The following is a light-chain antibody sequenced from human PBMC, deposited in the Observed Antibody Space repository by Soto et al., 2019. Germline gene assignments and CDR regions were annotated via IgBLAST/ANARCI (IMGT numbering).Light chain of an antibody. CDR2: GAS. Sequence: EILMTQSPSTLSVSPGERATLSCRASQSVSGNLAWYQQKPGQAPRLLIYGASTRATGIPARFSGSGSGTEFTLTISSLQSEDFAVYYCQQYNNWPRTFGQGTKVDIK. J-gene: IGKJ1*01. V-gene: IGKV3-15*01. CDR3: QQYNNWPRT. CDR1: QSVSGN.